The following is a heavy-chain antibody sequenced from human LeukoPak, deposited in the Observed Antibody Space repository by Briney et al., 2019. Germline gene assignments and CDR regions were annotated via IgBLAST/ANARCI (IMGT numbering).Heavy chain of an antibody. D-gene: IGHD5-12*01. CDR1: GGTFSSYA. Sequence: SVKVSCKASGGTFSSYAISWVRQAHGQGLEWMGRIIPILGIANYAQKFQGRVTITADKSTSTAYMELSSLRSEDTAVYYCARERATRDFDYWGQGTLVTVSS. CDR2: IIPILGIA. V-gene: IGHV1-69*04. CDR3: ARERATRDFDY. J-gene: IGHJ4*02.